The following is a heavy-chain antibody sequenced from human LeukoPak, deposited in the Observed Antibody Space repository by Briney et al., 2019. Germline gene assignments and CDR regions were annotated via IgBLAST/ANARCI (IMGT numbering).Heavy chain of an antibody. J-gene: IGHJ4*02. D-gene: IGHD1-26*01. CDR2: IKQDGSEK. CDR1: GFTFSTYW. Sequence: TGGSLRLSCSASGFTFSTYWMSWVRQAPGKGLEWVANIKQDGSEKYYVDSVKGRFTISRDNAKNSLYLQMNSLRAEDTAVYYCARDYPSEWELVPPFDYWGQGTLVTVSS. CDR3: ARDYPSEWELVPPFDY. V-gene: IGHV3-7*03.